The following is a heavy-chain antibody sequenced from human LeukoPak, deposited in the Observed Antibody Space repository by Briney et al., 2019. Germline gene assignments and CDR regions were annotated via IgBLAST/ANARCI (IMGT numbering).Heavy chain of an antibody. V-gene: IGHV4-38-2*02. J-gene: IGHJ5*02. CDR3: ARWGSGLSFRWFDP. CDR2: IYYSGST. CDR1: GYSLSSGYY. Sequence: RASETLSLTCTVSGYSLSSGYYWGWIRQPPGKGLEWIGSIYYSGSTYYNPSLKSRVTISVDTSKNQFSLKLSSVTAADTAVYYCARWGSGLSFRWFDPWGQGTLVTVSS. D-gene: IGHD6-19*01.